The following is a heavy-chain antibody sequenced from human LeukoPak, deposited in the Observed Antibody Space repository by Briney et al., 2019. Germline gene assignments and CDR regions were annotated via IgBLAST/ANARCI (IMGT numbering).Heavy chain of an antibody. Sequence: ASXXVSCKASGYTFTGYYMHWVRQAPGQGREWMGWINPNSGGTNYAQKFQGRVTITRETSISTAYMELSRLRSDDTAVYYCARGVARDYYYYYMDVWGKGTTVTVSS. J-gene: IGHJ6*03. CDR2: INPNSGGT. D-gene: IGHD2-15*01. V-gene: IGHV1-2*02. CDR3: ARGVARDYYYYYMDV. CDR1: GYTFTGYY.